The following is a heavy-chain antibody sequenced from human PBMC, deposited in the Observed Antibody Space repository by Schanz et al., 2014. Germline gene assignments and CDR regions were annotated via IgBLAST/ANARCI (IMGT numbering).Heavy chain of an antibody. CDR3: AKDLRPGTERPSGNFDY. J-gene: IGHJ4*02. CDR1: GFTFSAHA. Sequence: EVLLVDSGGGLVQPGGSLRLSCGASGFTFSAHAMSWVRQAPGKGPEWFSAISGSGRDTYYAASVKGRFTISRDNSKNTLSIKMNSLRAADTSVSYCAKDLRPGTERPSGNFDYWGQGTLVTVSS. D-gene: IGHD1-26*01. V-gene: IGHV3-23*04. CDR2: ISGSGRDT.